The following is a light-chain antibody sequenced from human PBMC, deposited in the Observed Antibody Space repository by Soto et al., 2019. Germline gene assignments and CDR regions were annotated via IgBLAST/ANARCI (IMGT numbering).Light chain of an antibody. Sequence: DIQMTQSPSTVSAYVGDSVTITCRASQSISSWLAWYQQKPGKAPKLLIYDVSSLESGVPSRFSGSGSGTEFTLTISSLQPDDFATYYCQQCNTFWTFGQGTKVDIK. CDR2: DVS. V-gene: IGKV1-5*01. CDR1: QSISSW. CDR3: QQCNTFWT. J-gene: IGKJ1*01.